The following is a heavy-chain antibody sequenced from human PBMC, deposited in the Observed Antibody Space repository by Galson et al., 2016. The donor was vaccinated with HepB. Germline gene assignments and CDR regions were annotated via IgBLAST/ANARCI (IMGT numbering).Heavy chain of an antibody. V-gene: IGHV3-53*01. Sequence: SLRLSCAASGFTVTTNYMSWVRQAPGKGLDWVSLISSGGDTSYADSVQGRFTISRDNSKNTLFLQMNSLRVEDTAVYYCVREHLGTDSNWFDPWGQGTLVTVSS. CDR1: GFTVTTNY. J-gene: IGHJ5*02. CDR2: ISSGGDT. CDR3: VREHLGTDSNWFDP. D-gene: IGHD3-10*01.